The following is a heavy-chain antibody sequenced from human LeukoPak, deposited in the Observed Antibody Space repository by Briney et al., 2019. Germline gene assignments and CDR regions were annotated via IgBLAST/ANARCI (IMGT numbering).Heavy chain of an antibody. J-gene: IGHJ5*02. CDR3: ARGGSSWYEFDP. Sequence: SETLSLTCTVCGGFISSYYWSWSRQPPGKGLEWIGYIYYSGSTNYNPSLKSRVTISVDTSKNQFSLKLSSVTAADTAVYYGARGGSSWYEFDPWGQGTLVTVSS. CDR1: GGFISSYY. D-gene: IGHD6-13*01. CDR2: IYYSGST. V-gene: IGHV4-59*01.